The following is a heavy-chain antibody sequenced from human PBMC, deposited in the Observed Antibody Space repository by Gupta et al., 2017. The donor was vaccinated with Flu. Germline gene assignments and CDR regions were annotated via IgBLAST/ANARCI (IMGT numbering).Heavy chain of an antibody. CDR3: ARLGGNGDYFADY. CDR2: ISPADSDT. J-gene: IGHJ4*02. CDR1: GYSFTSYW. Sequence: EVQLVQSGAEVRKPGQSLKISCTISGYSFTSYWIGWVRRMPGKGLEWMGVISPADSDTRYSPSFQGQVAISADESTSTAYLQWSSLKASDTAMYYCARLGGNGDYFADYWGQGTLVTVSS. D-gene: IGHD4-17*01. V-gene: IGHV5-51*03.